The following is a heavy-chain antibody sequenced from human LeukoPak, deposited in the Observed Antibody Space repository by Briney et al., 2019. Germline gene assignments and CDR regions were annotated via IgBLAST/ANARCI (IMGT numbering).Heavy chain of an antibody. Sequence: SQTLSLTCAISGDSVSSNSAAWNWLRQSPSSGLEWLGRTYFRSKWYYDYAESVKSRITINPDTSKNQFSLQLNSVTPEDTAVYYCAREGSLGALYIWGQGTMVTVSS. D-gene: IGHD1-26*01. CDR3: AREGSLGALYI. CDR1: GDSVSSNSAA. V-gene: IGHV6-1*01. CDR2: TYFRSKWYY. J-gene: IGHJ3*02.